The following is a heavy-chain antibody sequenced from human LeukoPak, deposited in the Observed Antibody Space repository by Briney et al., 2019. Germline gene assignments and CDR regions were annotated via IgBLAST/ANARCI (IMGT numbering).Heavy chain of an antibody. D-gene: IGHD5-18*01. CDR2: INSDGSST. V-gene: IGHV3-74*01. Sequence: GGSLRLSCAASGLTFSGYWMHWVRQAPGKGLVWVSRINSDGSSTSYADSVKGRFTISRDYAKNTLYLQMNSLRAEDTAVYYCARSSSGYNYGRFDPWGQGTLVTVSS. J-gene: IGHJ5*02. CDR3: ARSSSGYNYGRFDP. CDR1: GLTFSGYW.